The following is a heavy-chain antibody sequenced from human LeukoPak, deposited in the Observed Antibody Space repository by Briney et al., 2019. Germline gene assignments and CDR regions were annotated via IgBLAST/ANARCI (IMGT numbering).Heavy chain of an antibody. CDR2: IIPIFGTA. J-gene: IGHJ3*02. D-gene: IGHD3-3*01. Sequence: SVKVSCKASGGTFSSYAISWVRQAPGQGLEWMGGIIPIFGTANYAQKFQGRVTITADESTSTAYMELSSLRSEDTAVYYCARGRTIFGVVTIPDDFDIRGQGTMVTVSS. V-gene: IGHV1-69*13. CDR3: ARGRTIFGVVTIPDDFDI. CDR1: GGTFSSYA.